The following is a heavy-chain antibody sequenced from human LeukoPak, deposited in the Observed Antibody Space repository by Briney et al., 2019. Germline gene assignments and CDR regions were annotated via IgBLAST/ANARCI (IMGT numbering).Heavy chain of an antibody. CDR2: INHSGST. CDR1: GYSISSGYY. D-gene: IGHD6-6*01. CDR3: ARKAGSWLVRNWFDP. V-gene: IGHV4-38-2*02. Sequence: SETLSLTCTVSGYSISSGYYWGWIRQPPGKGLEWIGEINHSGSTNYNPSLKSRVTISVDTSKNQFSLKLSSVTAADTAVYYCARKAGSWLVRNWFDPWGQGTLVTVSS. J-gene: IGHJ5*02.